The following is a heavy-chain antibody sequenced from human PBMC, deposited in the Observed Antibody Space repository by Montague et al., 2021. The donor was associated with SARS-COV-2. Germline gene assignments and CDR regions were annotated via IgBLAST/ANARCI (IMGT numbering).Heavy chain of an antibody. CDR1: GGSISSSSYY. Sequence: SETLSLTCTVSGGSISSSSYYWGWIRQPPGKGLEWIGSIYYSGSTYYSPSLKSRVTISVDTSKNQFSLKLSSVTAADTAVYYCARGTKRVFTYEYDSSGCASDYWGQGTLVTVSS. CDR3: ARGTKRVFTYEYDSSGCASDY. V-gene: IGHV4-39*01. D-gene: IGHD3-22*01. J-gene: IGHJ4*02. CDR2: IYYSGST.